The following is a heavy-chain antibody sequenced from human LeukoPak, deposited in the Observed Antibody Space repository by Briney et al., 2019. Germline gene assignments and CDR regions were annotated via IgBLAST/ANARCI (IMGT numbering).Heavy chain of an antibody. CDR3: ARTAGYCSSTSCLHFDY. V-gene: IGHV4-30-2*01. CDR1: GGSISSGGHS. J-gene: IGHJ4*02. D-gene: IGHD2-2*01. Sequence: SETLSLTCAVSGGSISSGGHSWSWIRQPPGKGLEWIGYIYHSGSTYYNPSLKSRVTISVDRSKNQFSLKLSSVTAADTAVCYCARTAGYCSSTSCLHFDYWGQGTLVTVSS. CDR2: IYHSGST.